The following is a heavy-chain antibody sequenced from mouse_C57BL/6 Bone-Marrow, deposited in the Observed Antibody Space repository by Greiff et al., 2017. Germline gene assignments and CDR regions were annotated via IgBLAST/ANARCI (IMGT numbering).Heavy chain of an antibody. CDR2: IYPRSGNT. D-gene: IGHD2-4*01. CDR1: GYTFTSYG. J-gene: IGHJ1*03. Sequence: QVQLQQSGAELARPGASVKLSCKASGYTFTSYGIRWVKQRTGQGLEWIGEIYPRSGNTYYNEKFKSKATLTADKSSSTAYMQLRSLTSEDSGVYFCAGGGCIYCDSSYWYFDVWGTGTTVTVSS. V-gene: IGHV1-81*01. CDR3: AGGGCIYCDSSYWYFDV.